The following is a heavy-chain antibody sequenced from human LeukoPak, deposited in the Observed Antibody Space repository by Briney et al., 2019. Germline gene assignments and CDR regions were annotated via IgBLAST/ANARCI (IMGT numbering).Heavy chain of an antibody. D-gene: IGHD3-10*01. CDR2: IYTSGST. CDR1: GGSISSYY. V-gene: IGHV4-4*07. Sequence: SETLSLTCTVSGGSISSYYWSWIRQPAGKGLEWIGRIYTSGSTNYNPSLKSRVTMSVDTSKNQFSLMLSSVTAADTAVYYCARNLGIVRFGEEVNWFDPWGQGTLVTVSS. CDR3: ARNLGIVRFGEEVNWFDP. J-gene: IGHJ5*02.